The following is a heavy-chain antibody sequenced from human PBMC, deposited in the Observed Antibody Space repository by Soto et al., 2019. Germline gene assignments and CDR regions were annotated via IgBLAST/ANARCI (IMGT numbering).Heavy chain of an antibody. CDR1: GGSVNDYS. CDR2: VYYIGST. Sequence: QVQLQESGPGLVKLSETLSPPCSVSGGSVNDYSWSWVRQPPGKGLEWIGFVYYIGSTNYNPSLKSRVTISVDTSKNQFSLKLRSVNAADTAVYYCARGANYYYYHGIDVWGQGTTVTVSS. J-gene: IGHJ6*02. V-gene: IGHV4-59*02. D-gene: IGHD1-26*01. CDR3: ARGANYYYYHGIDV.